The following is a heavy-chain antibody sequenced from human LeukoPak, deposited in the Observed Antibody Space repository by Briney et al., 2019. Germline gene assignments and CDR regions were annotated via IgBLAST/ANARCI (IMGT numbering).Heavy chain of an antibody. J-gene: IGHJ4*02. V-gene: IGHV3-74*01. CDR1: GFSFSGYW. CDR3: ARGRYYLDS. CDR2: FNSDGITT. Sequence: GGSLRLSCAASGFSFSGYWMHWVRQAPGKGLVWVSRFNSDGITTSYADSVKGRFTISRDNAKNTLYLQMSSLRAEDTAVYFCARGRYYLDSWGQGTLVTVSS.